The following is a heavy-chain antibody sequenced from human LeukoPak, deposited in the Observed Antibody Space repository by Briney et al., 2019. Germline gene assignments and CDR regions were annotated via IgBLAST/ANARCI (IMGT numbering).Heavy chain of an antibody. CDR1: GFTLSNYR. J-gene: IGHJ5*02. CDR3: AREQGHCSSTDCYFFGFHP. Sequence: GGSLRLSCAASGFTLSNYRMNWVRQAPGKGLEWVSYISSSSSTIYYTDSVKGRFTISRDNAKNSLYLQMNSLRAEDTAIYYCAREQGHCSSTDCYFFGFHPWGQGTLVTVSS. CDR2: ISSSSSTI. V-gene: IGHV3-48*01. D-gene: IGHD2-2*01.